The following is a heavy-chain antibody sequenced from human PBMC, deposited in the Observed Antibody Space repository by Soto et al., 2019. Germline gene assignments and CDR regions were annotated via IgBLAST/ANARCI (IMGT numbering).Heavy chain of an antibody. Sequence: EGSLRLSCAPSGFTFSSFDMNWFRQATGTGPERRPYISGGGESIRYADSVQGRFTISRDNAKNSLYLQMSSLRAEDMAVYYWAREWREMTTRIPFHDYWGQRT. J-gene: IGHJ4*02. D-gene: IGHD4-17*01. CDR3: AREWREMTTRIPFHDY. CDR2: ISGGGESI. CDR1: GFTFSSFD. V-gene: IGHV3-48*03.